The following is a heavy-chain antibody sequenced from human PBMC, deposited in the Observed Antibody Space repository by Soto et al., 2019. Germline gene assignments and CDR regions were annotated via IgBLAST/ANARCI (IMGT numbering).Heavy chain of an antibody. CDR1: GFTFSSYA. J-gene: IGHJ4*02. Sequence: PGGSLRLSCAASGFTFSSYAMHWVRQAPGKGLEWVAVISYDGSNKYYADSVKGRFTISRDNSKNTLYLQMNSLRAEDTAVYYCARELANYDILTGPDYWGQGTLVTVSS. V-gene: IGHV3-30-3*01. CDR2: ISYDGSNK. CDR3: ARELANYDILTGPDY. D-gene: IGHD3-9*01.